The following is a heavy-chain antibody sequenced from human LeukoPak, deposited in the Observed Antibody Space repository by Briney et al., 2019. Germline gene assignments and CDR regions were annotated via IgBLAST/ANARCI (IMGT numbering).Heavy chain of an antibody. CDR2: IYTSGST. V-gene: IGHV4-61*02. Sequence: PSETLSLTCTVSGGSISSGSYYWSWIRQPAGKGLEWIGRIYTSGSTNYNPSLKSRVTISVDTSKNQFSLKLSSVTAADTAVYYCARGIPAANDAFDIWGQGTMVTVSS. CDR3: ARGIPAANDAFDI. J-gene: IGHJ3*02. D-gene: IGHD2-2*01. CDR1: GGSISSGSYY.